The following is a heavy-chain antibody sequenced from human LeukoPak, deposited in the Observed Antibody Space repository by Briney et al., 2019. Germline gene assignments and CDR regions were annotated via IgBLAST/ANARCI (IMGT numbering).Heavy chain of an antibody. J-gene: IGHJ4*02. V-gene: IGHV4-59*01. CDR1: GGSISSYY. D-gene: IGHD5-24*01. CDR2: IYYSGST. CDR3: AREGETATITD. Sequence: SETLSLTCTVSGGSISSYYWSWIRQPPGKGLEWIGYIYYSGSTNYSPSLKSRVTISVDTSKNQFSLKLSSVTAADTAVYYCAREGETATITDWGQGTLVTVSS.